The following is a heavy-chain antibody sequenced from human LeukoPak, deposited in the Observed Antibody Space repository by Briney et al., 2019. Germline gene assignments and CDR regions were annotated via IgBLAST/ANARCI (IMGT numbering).Heavy chain of an antibody. Sequence: SETLSLTCTVSGAXTRSAGYYWGWVRQNSGKGLEWIGYISHSGTTYYNPSLKRRVNISIDTSKGQFSLKLSSVTAADTALYYCARAGNYDSYALDFWGQGTMVTVSS. CDR2: ISHSGTT. J-gene: IGHJ3*01. CDR3: ARAGNYDSYALDF. CDR1: GAXTRSAGYY. D-gene: IGHD3-22*01. V-gene: IGHV4-31*03.